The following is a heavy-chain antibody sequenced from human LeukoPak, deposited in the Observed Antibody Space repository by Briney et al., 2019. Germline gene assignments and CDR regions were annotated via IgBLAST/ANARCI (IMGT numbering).Heavy chain of an antibody. Sequence: SETLSLTCAVSGGSISSYYWSWIRQPPGKGLEWIGYIYYSGSTNYNPSLKSRVTISVDTSKNQFSLKLSSVTAADTAVYYCARVPNDIVVVPAATAGYYFDYWGQGTLVTVSP. CDR2: IYYSGST. D-gene: IGHD2-2*01. CDR1: GGSISSYY. J-gene: IGHJ4*02. V-gene: IGHV4-59*01. CDR3: ARVPNDIVVVPAATAGYYFDY.